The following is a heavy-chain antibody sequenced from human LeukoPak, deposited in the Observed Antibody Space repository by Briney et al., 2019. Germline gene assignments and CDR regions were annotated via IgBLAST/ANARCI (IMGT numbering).Heavy chain of an antibody. CDR3: ARDRGYSYGIDY. CDR1: GGSISSYY. D-gene: IGHD5-18*01. Sequence: SETLSLTCTVSGGSISSYYWSWIRQPPGKGLEWIGYIYYSGGTNYNPSLKSRVTISVDTSKNQFSLKLSSVTAADTAVYYCARDRGYSYGIDYWGQGTLVTVSS. J-gene: IGHJ4*02. V-gene: IGHV4-59*01. CDR2: IYYSGGT.